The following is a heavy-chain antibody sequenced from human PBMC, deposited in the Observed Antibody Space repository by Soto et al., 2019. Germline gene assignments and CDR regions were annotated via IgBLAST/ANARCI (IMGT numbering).Heavy chain of an antibody. J-gene: IGHJ4*02. D-gene: IGHD2-2*01. Sequence: EDSVKVSCKASGYTFTSYVISWVLQAPGQGLEWMGLIIAYNGNTNYAQRLQGRVTMTTDTSTSTAYMELRSLRSDDTAVYYCARAGDDCTTTRCYVIDYWGQGTLVTVSS. CDR3: ARAGDDCTTTRCYVIDY. CDR2: IIAYNGNT. CDR1: GYTFTSYV. V-gene: IGHV1-18*04.